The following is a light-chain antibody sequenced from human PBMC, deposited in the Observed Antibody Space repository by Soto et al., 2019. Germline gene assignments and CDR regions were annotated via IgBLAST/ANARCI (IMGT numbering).Light chain of an antibody. CDR1: QSVSSNY. V-gene: IGKV3-20*01. Sequence: EIVLTQSPGTLSLSPGEGATLSCRASQSVSSNYLAWYHHKTGQAPRLLIYGASSRATGVPDRFSGSGSGTDFTLTISRLEPEDFAVYYCQQYGSSPLTFGGGTKVEIK. J-gene: IGKJ4*01. CDR2: GAS. CDR3: QQYGSSPLT.